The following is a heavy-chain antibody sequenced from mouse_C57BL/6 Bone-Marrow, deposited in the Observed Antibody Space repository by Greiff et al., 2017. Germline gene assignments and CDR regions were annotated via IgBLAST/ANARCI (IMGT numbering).Heavy chain of an antibody. V-gene: IGHV7-3*01. J-gene: IGHJ3*01. CDR3: ARYRRDYGFAN. CDR1: GFTFTDYY. Sequence: EVQVVESGGGLVQPGGSLSLSCAASGFTFTDYYMSWVRQPPGKALEWLGFIRNKANGYTTEDSASVKGRFTISRDNSQSILYLQMNALRAEVSATYDCARYRRDYGFANWGQGTLVTVSA. D-gene: IGHD1-1*01. CDR2: IRNKANGYTT.